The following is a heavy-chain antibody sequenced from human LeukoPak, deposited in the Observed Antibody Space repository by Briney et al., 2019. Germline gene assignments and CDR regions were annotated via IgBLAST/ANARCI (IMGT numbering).Heavy chain of an antibody. CDR2: IYYSGST. CDR3: ARDRSEDAFDI. J-gene: IGHJ3*02. Sequence: SETLSLTCTVSGGSISSYYWSWIRQPPGKGLEWIGYIYYSGSTNYNPSLKSRVIISLDTSKNQFSLKLSSVTAADTAVYYCARDRSEDAFDIWGQGTMVTVSS. V-gene: IGHV4-59*01. CDR1: GGSISSYY.